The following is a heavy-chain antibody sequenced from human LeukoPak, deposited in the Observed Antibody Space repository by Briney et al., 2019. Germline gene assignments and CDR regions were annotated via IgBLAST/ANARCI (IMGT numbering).Heavy chain of an antibody. D-gene: IGHD3-22*01. CDR1: GGSISSYY. CDR3: ARSVWSSGYLVVDY. J-gene: IGHJ4*02. CDR2: IYTSGST. Sequence: SETLSLTCTVSGGSISSYYWSWIRQPAGKGLEWIGRIYTSGSTNYNPSLKSRVTMSVDTSKNQFSLKLSSVTAADTAVFYCARSVWSSGYLVVDYWGQGTLVTVSS. V-gene: IGHV4-4*07.